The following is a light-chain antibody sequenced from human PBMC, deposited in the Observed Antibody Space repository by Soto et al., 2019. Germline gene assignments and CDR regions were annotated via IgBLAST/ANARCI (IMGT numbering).Light chain of an antibody. V-gene: IGKV1-5*03. CDR3: QQYDRASWT. Sequence: DIQMTQSPSTLSASVGDRVIITCRASQSISSWLAWYQQKPGKAPDLLIYRASTLKTGIPSRFSGSGSGTEFTPPISSLQPDDFATYYCQQYDRASWTFGPGTKVEIK. CDR1: QSISSW. CDR2: RAS. J-gene: IGKJ1*01.